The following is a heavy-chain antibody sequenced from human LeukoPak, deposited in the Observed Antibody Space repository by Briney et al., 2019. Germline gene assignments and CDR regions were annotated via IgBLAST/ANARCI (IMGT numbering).Heavy chain of an antibody. CDR2: ISAYNGNT. CDR1: GYTFTSYG. Sequence: ASVKVSCKASGYTFTSYGISWVRQAPGQGLEWVGWISAYNGNTNYAQKLQGRVTMTTDTSTSTAYMELRSLRSDDTAVYYCARDYDILTGYYKNYYYYGMDVWGQGTTVTVSS. J-gene: IGHJ6*02. CDR3: ARDYDILTGYYKNYYYYGMDV. V-gene: IGHV1-18*01. D-gene: IGHD3-9*01.